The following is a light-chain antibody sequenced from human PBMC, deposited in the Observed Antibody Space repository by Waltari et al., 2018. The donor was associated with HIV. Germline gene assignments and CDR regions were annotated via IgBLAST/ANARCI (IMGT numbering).Light chain of an antibody. CDR1: SSDVGGYNY. Sequence: QSALTQPASVSGSPGQSITISCTGTSSDVGGYNYVSWYQQHPGKSPKLMIYDVSNRPSGVPNRFSGSKSGNTASLTISGLQAEDEADYYCSSYTSNITRVFGGGTKLTVL. J-gene: IGLJ3*02. V-gene: IGLV2-14*03. CDR2: DVS. CDR3: SSYTSNITRV.